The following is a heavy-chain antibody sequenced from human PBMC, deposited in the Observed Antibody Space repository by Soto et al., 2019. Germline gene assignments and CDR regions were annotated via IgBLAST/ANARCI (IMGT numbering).Heavy chain of an antibody. Sequence: QVQLGESGGGVVQPGRSLRLSCAASGFTVSSYAMHWVRQAPGKGLEWVAVISYDGCNKYYADSVKGRFTISRDNSKNTLYLQMNSLRAEDTAVYYCAREFKVGYSISRYFDLWGRGTLVTVSS. CDR1: GFTVSSYA. J-gene: IGHJ2*01. D-gene: IGHD6-13*01. CDR2: ISYDGCNK. V-gene: IGHV3-30-3*01. CDR3: AREFKVGYSISRYFDL.